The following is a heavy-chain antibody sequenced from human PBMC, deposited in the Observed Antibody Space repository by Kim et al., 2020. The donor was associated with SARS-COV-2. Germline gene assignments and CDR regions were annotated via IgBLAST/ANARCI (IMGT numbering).Heavy chain of an antibody. D-gene: IGHD3-22*01. Sequence: GVSLRLSCAASGFTFSSYSMNWVRQAPGKGLEWVSYISSSSSTIYYADSVKGRFTISRDNAKNSLYLQMNSLRAEDTAVYYCARDLSDMVVVVSYLDYWGQGTLVTVSS. CDR1: GFTFSSYS. CDR3: ARDLSDMVVVVSYLDY. CDR2: ISSSSSTI. V-gene: IGHV3-48*04. J-gene: IGHJ4*02.